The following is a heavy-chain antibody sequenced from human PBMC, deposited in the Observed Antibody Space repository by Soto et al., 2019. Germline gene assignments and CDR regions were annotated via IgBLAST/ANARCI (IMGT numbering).Heavy chain of an antibody. Sequence: SETLSLTCTVSGGSISSGGYYWSWIRQHPGKGLEWIGYIYYSGSTYYNPSLKSRVTISVDTSKNQFSLKLSSVTAADTAVYYCARGGDYDGTFDYWGQGTLLTVSS. D-gene: IGHD4-17*01. CDR1: GGSISSGGYY. CDR3: ARGGDYDGTFDY. CDR2: IYYSGST. V-gene: IGHV4-31*03. J-gene: IGHJ4*02.